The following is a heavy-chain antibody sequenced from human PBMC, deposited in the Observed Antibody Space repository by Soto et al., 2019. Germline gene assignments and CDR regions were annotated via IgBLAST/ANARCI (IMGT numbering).Heavy chain of an antibody. CDR3: AGSGSSGWGLLYYYYGMDV. V-gene: IGHV1-69*06. CDR1: GGTFSSYA. Sequence: SVKVSCKASGGTFSSYAISWVRQAPGQGLEWMGGIIPIFGTANYAQKFQGRVTITADKSTSTAYMELSSLRSEDTAVYYCAGSGSSGWGLLYYYYGMDVWGQGTTVTVSS. CDR2: IIPIFGTA. J-gene: IGHJ6*02. D-gene: IGHD6-19*01.